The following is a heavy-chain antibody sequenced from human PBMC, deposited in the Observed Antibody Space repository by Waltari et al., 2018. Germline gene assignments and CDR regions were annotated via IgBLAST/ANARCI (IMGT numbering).Heavy chain of an antibody. V-gene: IGHV4-39*07. CDR3: ARGPSPGIVGERPWFDP. CDR2: IYYSGST. CDR1: GGSISSSSYY. D-gene: IGHD1-26*01. Sequence: QLQLQESGPGLVKPSETLSLTCTVSGGSISSSSYYWGWVRHPPGKGLEWIGSIYYSGSTYYNPSLKSRVTISVDTSKNQFSLKLSSVTAADTAVYYCARGPSPGIVGERPWFDPWGQGTLVTVSS. J-gene: IGHJ5*02.